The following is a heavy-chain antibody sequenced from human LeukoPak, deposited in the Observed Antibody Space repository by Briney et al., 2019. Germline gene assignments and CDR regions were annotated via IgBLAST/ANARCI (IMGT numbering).Heavy chain of an antibody. Sequence: SQTLSLTCTVSGGSISSGNYYWSWIRQPAGKGLEWIGRMYISGSTNYNPSLKSRVTISVDTSKNQFSLKLSSVTAADTAVYYCARDGRTLGTDFDYWGQGTLVTVSS. CDR1: GGSISSGNYY. J-gene: IGHJ4*02. V-gene: IGHV4-61*02. CDR2: MYISGST. CDR3: ARDGRTLGTDFDY.